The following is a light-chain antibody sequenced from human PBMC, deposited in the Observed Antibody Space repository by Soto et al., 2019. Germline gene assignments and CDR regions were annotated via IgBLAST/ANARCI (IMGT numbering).Light chain of an antibody. V-gene: IGKV3-15*01. CDR2: GAS. J-gene: IGKJ5*01. CDR3: QQYNSYSIT. Sequence: EIMMTQSPATLSVSPGERATLSCRASQSVSSNLAWYQQKPGQAPRLLIYGASNRATGIPARFSGSGSGTEFTLTISSLQPEDFASYYCQQYNSYSITFGQGTRLEIK. CDR1: QSVSSN.